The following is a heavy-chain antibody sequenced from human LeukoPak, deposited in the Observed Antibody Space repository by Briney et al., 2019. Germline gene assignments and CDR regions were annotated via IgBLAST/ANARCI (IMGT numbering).Heavy chain of an antibody. D-gene: IGHD3-22*01. CDR2: INPNSGGT. V-gene: IGHV1-2*02. Sequence: ASVTVSCKASGYTFTGYYMHWVRQAPGQGLEWMGWINPNSGGTNYAQKFQGRVTMTRDTFISTAYMELSRLRSDDTAVYYCARDGVGYYDSSGYYYFQHWGQGTLVTVSS. CDR3: ARDGVGYYDSSGYYYFQH. CDR1: GYTFTGYY. J-gene: IGHJ1*01.